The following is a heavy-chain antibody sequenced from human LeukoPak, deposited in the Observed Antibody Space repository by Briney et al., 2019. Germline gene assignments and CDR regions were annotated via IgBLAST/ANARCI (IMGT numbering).Heavy chain of an antibody. D-gene: IGHD3-22*01. Sequence: PSETLSLTCTVSGGSINSGDYFWSWIRQPPGKGLEWIGYIYYSGSTYYNPSLKSRVTISVDTSKNQFSLKLTSVTAADTAVYYCARNKYYDSSGYYPLIDYWGQGTLVTVSS. CDR1: GGSINSGDYF. CDR2: IYYSGST. CDR3: ARNKYYDSSGYYPLIDY. J-gene: IGHJ4*02. V-gene: IGHV4-30-4*01.